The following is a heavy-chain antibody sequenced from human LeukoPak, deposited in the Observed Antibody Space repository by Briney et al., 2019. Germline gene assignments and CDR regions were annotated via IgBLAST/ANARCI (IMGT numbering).Heavy chain of an antibody. CDR3: ARENYGDRLIIDY. D-gene: IGHD4-17*01. J-gene: IGHJ4*02. CDR1: GGSISSSY. V-gene: IGHV4-59*01. CDR2: VYYSGST. Sequence: SETLSLTCTVSGGSISSSYWSWIRQPPGKGLEWIGYVYYSGSTNYNPSLKSRVTMSVDTSNNEFSLKLSSVTAADTAVYYCARENYGDRLIIDYWGQGTLVTVSS.